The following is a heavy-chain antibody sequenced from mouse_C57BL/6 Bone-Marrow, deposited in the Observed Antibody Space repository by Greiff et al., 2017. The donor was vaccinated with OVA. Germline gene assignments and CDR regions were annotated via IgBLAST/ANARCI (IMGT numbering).Heavy chain of an antibody. V-gene: IGHV1-82*01. Sequence: QVQLQQSGPELVKPGASVKISCKASGYAFSSSWMNWVKQRPGKGLEWIGRIYPGDGDTNYNGKFKGKATLTADKSSSTAYMQLSSLTSEDSAVYFCARSNPYYSNSLAYWGQGTLVTVSA. J-gene: IGHJ3*01. CDR2: IYPGDGDT. CDR1: GYAFSSSW. D-gene: IGHD2-5*01. CDR3: ARSNPYYSNSLAY.